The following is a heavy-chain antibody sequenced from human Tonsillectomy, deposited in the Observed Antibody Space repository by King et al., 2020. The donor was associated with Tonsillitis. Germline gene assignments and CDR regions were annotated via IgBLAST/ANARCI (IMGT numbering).Heavy chain of an antibody. CDR3: AKNLFTFRNGSYLCVDY. Sequence: QLVQSGGGVVQPGRSLRLSCAASGFTFSSYGMHWVRQAPGKGLEWVAVISYDGSNKYYADSVKGRFTISRDNSKNTLYLQMNSLRAEVTAVYYCAKNLFTFRNGSYLCVDYWGQGTLVTVSS. D-gene: IGHD1-26*01. CDR1: GFTFSSYG. CDR2: ISYDGSNK. V-gene: IGHV3-30*18. J-gene: IGHJ4*02.